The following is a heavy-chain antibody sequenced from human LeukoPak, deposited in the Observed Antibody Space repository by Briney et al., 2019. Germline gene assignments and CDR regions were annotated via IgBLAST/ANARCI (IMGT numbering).Heavy chain of an antibody. J-gene: IGHJ5*02. CDR1: GYTFTSYA. Sequence: ASVKVSCKASGYTFTSYAMHWVRQAPGQRLEWMGWINAGNGNTKYSQKFQGRVTITRDTSASTAYMELGSLRSEDTAVYYCARGWVYYYGSGRYNWFDPWGQGTLVTVSS. CDR2: INAGNGNT. CDR3: ARGWVYYYGSGRYNWFDP. V-gene: IGHV1-3*01. D-gene: IGHD3-10*01.